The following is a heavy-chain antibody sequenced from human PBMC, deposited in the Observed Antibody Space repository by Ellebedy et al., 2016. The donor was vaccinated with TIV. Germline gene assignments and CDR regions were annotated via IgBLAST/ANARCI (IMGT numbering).Heavy chain of an antibody. CDR1: GYTFTSYG. D-gene: IGHD3-10*01. CDR3: ARGEDRYYGSGSYSKLDY. CDR2: ISAYNGNT. Sequence: ASVKVSCXASGYTFTSYGISWVRQAPGQGLEWMGWISAYNGNTNYAQKLQGRVTMTTDTSTSTAYMELRSLRSDDTAVYYCARGEDRYYGSGSYSKLDYWGQGTLVTVSS. J-gene: IGHJ4*02. V-gene: IGHV1-18*01.